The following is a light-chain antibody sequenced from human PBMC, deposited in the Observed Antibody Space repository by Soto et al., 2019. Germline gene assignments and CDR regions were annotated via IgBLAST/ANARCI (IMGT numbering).Light chain of an antibody. Sequence: QSALTQPRSVSGSPGQSVTISCTGTSSDIGGYNSVSWYQQHPGKAPKLMIYEVNKRPLGVPERFSGSKSGNTASLTVSGLQADDEADYYCSSSAGTNSFVLFGGGTKLTVL. CDR2: EVN. J-gene: IGLJ3*02. V-gene: IGLV2-8*01. CDR1: SSDIGGYNS. CDR3: SSSAGTNSFVL.